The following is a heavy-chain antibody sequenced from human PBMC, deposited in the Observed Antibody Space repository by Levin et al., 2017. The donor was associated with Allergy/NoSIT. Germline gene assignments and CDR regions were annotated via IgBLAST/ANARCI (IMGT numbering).Heavy chain of an antibody. CDR2: ISSNGGST. CDR3: ARPWVRTAMVTAAFDI. V-gene: IGHV3-64*01. CDR1: GFTFSSYA. J-gene: IGHJ3*02. D-gene: IGHD5-18*01. Sequence: GGSLRLSCAASGFTFSSYAMHWVRQAPGKGLEYVSAISSNGGSTYYANSVKGRFTISRDNSKNTLYLQMGSLRAEDMAVYYCARPWVRTAMVTAAFDIWGQGTMVTVSS.